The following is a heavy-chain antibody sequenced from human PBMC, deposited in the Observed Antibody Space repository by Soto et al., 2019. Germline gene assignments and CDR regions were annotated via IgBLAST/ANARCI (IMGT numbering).Heavy chain of an antibody. CDR1: GFTFSCHA. D-gene: IGHD3-22*01. V-gene: IGHV3-30-3*01. CDR2: MSYDGTNK. Sequence: GGSLRLSCTASGFTFSCHAMHWVRQAPGKGLEWVALMSYDGTNKYYADSVRGRFIISRDNSKNTLYLQMDSLRAEDTAVYHCARDLYYYDGSGNAFDIWGQGTMVTVS. CDR3: ARDLYYYDGSGNAFDI. J-gene: IGHJ3*02.